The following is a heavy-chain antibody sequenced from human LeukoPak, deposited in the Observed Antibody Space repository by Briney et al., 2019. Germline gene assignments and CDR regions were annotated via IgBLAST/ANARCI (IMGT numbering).Heavy chain of an antibody. D-gene: IGHD4-17*01. Sequence: GGSLRLSCAASGLTFSSYGMHWVRQAPGKGLEWVAVIWYDGSNKYYADSVRGRFTISRDNSKNTLYLQMNSLRAEDTAVYYCARDTPLLYGDYVAGYMDVWGKGTTVTVSS. CDR2: IWYDGSNK. J-gene: IGHJ6*03. CDR1: GLTFSSYG. CDR3: ARDTPLLYGDYVAGYMDV. V-gene: IGHV3-33*01.